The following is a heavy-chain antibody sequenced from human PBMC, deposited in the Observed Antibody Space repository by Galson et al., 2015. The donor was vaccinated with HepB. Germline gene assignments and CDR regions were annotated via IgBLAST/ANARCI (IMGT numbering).Heavy chain of an antibody. Sequence: SLRLSCAASGFTFSVHFMHWVRQTPGKGLEWVSYISRSSAITYYADSVQGRFTISRDNAKNSLYLHMNSLRDDDTAVYYCATDLPWGDKAFDSWGQGTLVTVSS. V-gene: IGHV3-48*02. D-gene: IGHD2-21*02. CDR3: ATDLPWGDKAFDS. CDR2: ISRSSAIT. CDR1: GFTFSVHF. J-gene: IGHJ4*02.